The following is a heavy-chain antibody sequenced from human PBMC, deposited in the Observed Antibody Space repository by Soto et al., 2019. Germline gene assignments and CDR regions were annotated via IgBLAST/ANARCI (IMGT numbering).Heavy chain of an antibody. CDR1: GFTFSSYE. CDR2: ISSSGSTI. D-gene: IGHD6-13*01. V-gene: IGHV3-48*03. Sequence: EVQLVESGGGLVQPGGSLRLSCAASGFTFSSYEMNWVRQAPGKGLEWVSYISSSGSTIYYADSVKGRFTISRDNAKNSLYLQMNSLRAEDTAVYYCSRERYSSSWYFNYWGQGTLVTVSS. CDR3: SRERYSSSWYFNY. J-gene: IGHJ4*02.